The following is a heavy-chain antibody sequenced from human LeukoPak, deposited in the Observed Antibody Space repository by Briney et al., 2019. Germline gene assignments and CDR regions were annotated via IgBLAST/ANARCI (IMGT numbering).Heavy chain of an antibody. CDR2: IYYSGST. Sequence: PSQTLSLTCTVSGGSISSGGYYWSWIRQHPGKGLEWIGYIYYSGSTYYNPSLKSRVTISVDTSKNQFSLKLSSVTAADTAVYYCARVPTYYYDSSGYYRSLRNWYFDLWGRGTLVTVSS. V-gene: IGHV4-30-4*08. CDR1: GGSISSGGYY. J-gene: IGHJ2*01. CDR3: ARVPTYYYDSSGYYRSLRNWYFDL. D-gene: IGHD3-22*01.